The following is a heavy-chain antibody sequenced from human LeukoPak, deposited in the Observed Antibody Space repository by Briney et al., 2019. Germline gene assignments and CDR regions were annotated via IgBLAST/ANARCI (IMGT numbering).Heavy chain of an antibody. CDR3: AELGITMIGGV. Sequence: GGSLRLSCAASGFTFSSYEVNWVRQAPGKGLEWVSYISSSGSTIYYADSVKGRFTISRDNAKNSLYLQMNSLRAENTAVYYCAELGITMIGGVWGKGTTVTISS. V-gene: IGHV3-48*03. CDR2: ISSSGSTI. D-gene: IGHD3-10*02. CDR1: GFTFSSYE. J-gene: IGHJ6*04.